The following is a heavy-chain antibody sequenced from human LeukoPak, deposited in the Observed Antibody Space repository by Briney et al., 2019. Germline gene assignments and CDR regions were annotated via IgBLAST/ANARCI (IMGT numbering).Heavy chain of an antibody. Sequence: PSETLSLTCTVSGGSISSYYWSWIRQPAGKGLEWIGRIYTSGSTNYNPPLKSRVTMSVDTSKNQFSLKLSSVTAADTAVYYCARMVHDSSGYSPSLFDYWGQGTLVTVSS. CDR2: IYTSGST. J-gene: IGHJ4*02. V-gene: IGHV4-4*07. CDR1: GGSISSYY. CDR3: ARMVHDSSGYSPSLFDY. D-gene: IGHD3-22*01.